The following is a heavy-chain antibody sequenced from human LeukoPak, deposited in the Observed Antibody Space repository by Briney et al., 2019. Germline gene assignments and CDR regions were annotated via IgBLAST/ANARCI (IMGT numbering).Heavy chain of an antibody. CDR3: AGRDGSYYGGKVFDY. V-gene: IGHV4-39*01. CDR2: IYYSGST. Sequence: SETLSLTCTVSGGSISSSSYYWGWIRQPPGKGLEWIGSIYYSGSTYYNPSLKSRVTISVDTSKNQFSLKLSSVTAADTAVYYCAGRDGSYYGGKVFDYWGQGTLVTVSS. CDR1: GGSISSSSYY. J-gene: IGHJ4*02. D-gene: IGHD1-26*01.